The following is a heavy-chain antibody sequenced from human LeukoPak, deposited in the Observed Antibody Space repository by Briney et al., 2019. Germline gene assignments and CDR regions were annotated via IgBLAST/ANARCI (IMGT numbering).Heavy chain of an antibody. Sequence: SETLSLTCTVSGGSISSGSYYWSWIRQPAGKGLEWIGRIYTSGSTNYNPSLKSRVTISVDTSKGQFSLKLSSVTAADTAVYYCAREATIFAFDPWGQGTLVTVSS. CDR2: IYTSGST. J-gene: IGHJ5*02. CDR1: GGSISSGSYY. CDR3: AREATIFAFDP. V-gene: IGHV4-61*02. D-gene: IGHD3-9*01.